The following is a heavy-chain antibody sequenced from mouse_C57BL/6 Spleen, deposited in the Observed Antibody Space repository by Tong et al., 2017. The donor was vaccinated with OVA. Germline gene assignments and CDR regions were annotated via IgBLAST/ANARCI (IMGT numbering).Heavy chain of an antibody. J-gene: IGHJ2*01. CDR2: IYPGDGDT. CDR3: ARENYDSYFDY. V-gene: IGHV1-82*01. D-gene: IGHD2-4*01. Sequence: VQLQESGPELVKPGASVKISCKASGYAFSSSWMNWVKQRPGKGLEWIGRIYPGDGDTNYNGKFKGKATLTAEKSSSTAYMQLSSLTSEDSAVYFCARENYDSYFDYWGQGTTLTVSS. CDR1: GYAFSSSW.